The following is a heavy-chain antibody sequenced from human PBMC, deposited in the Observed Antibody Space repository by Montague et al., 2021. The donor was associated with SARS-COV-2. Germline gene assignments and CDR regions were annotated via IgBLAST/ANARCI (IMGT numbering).Heavy chain of an antibody. J-gene: IGHJ5*02. Sequence: SVKVSCKASGYTVTSYDIHLVRQATGQGLEWMGWMNPNRGNTGYXQKFQVRVTMTRDTSIRTTYMELSSLRSEDTAVYYCAKIRGPVGSGENWFDAWGQGTVVTVSS. CDR1: GYTVTSYD. CDR3: AKIRGPVGSGENWFDA. CDR2: MNPNRGNT. D-gene: IGHD3-10*01. V-gene: IGHV1-8*01.